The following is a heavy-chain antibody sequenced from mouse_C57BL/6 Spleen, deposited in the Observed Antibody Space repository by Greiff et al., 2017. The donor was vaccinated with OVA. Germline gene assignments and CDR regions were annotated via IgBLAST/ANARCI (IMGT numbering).Heavy chain of an antibody. V-gene: IGHV1-76*01. CDR1: GYTFTDYY. J-gene: IGHJ2*01. CDR3: ARGYWEFDY. CDR2: IYPGSGNT. D-gene: IGHD4-1*01. Sequence: VQLHQSGAELVRPGASVKLSCKASGYTFTDYYINWVKQRPGQGLEWIARIYPGSGNTYYNEKFKGKATLTAEKSSSTAYMQLSSLTSEDSAVYFCARGYWEFDYWGQGTTLTVSS.